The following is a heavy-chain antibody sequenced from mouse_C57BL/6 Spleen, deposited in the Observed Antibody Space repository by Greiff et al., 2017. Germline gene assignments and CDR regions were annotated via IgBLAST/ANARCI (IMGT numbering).Heavy chain of an antibody. CDR1: GYAFTNYL. CDR3: ARRINRDVHFDY. CDR2: INPGSGGT. Sequence: QVQLQQSGAELVRPGTSVKVSCKASGYAFTNYLIEWVKQRPGQGLEWIGVINPGSGGTNYNEKFKGKATLTADKSSSTAYMQLSSLTSEDSAVYLWARRINRDVHFDYWGQGTTLTVSS. J-gene: IGHJ2*01. V-gene: IGHV1-54*01. D-gene: IGHD4-1*01.